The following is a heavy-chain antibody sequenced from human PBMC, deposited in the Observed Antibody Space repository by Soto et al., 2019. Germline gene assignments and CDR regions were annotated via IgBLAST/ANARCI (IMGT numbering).Heavy chain of an antibody. D-gene: IGHD5-18*01. CDR2: INAGNGNT. CDR3: ARGLNGYLHYFAY. V-gene: IGHV1-3*01. CDR1: GYTFTSYA. Sequence: QVQLVQSGAEVKKPGASVKVSCKASGYTFTSYAMHWVRQAPGQRLEWMGWINAGNGNTKYSQKFQGRVTITRDTSASTAYMELSSLRSEDTDVYYCARGLNGYLHYFAYWGQGTLVTVSS. J-gene: IGHJ4*02.